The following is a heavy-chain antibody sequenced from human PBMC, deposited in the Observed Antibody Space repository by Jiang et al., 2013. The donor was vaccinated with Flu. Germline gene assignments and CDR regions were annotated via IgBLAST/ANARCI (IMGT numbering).Heavy chain of an antibody. CDR3: ARDVYSSSYYYYGMDV. D-gene: IGHD6-6*01. Sequence: GAEVKKPGASVKVSCKASGYAFVTYGLSWVRQAPGQGLEWMGWISPYNGNTNYAQKLQGRVTMTTDTSTSTAYMELRSLRSDDTAVYYCARDVYSSSYYYYGMDVWGQGTTVTVSS. CDR2: ISPYNGNT. J-gene: IGHJ6*02. V-gene: IGHV1-18*01. CDR1: GYAFVTYG.